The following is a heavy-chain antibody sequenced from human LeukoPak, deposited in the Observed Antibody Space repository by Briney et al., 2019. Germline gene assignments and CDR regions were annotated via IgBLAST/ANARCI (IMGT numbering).Heavy chain of an antibody. CDR2: NSGSGGST. CDR1: GFTFSSYA. Sequence: GGSLILSCAASGFTFSSYAMSWVRQAPGKGLEWVSANSGSGGSTYYADSVKGRFTIPRDNSKNTLSLQMNSLRAEDTAVYYCARAGPDVLWFDPWGQGTLVTVSS. CDR3: ARAGPDVLWFDP. J-gene: IGHJ5*02. V-gene: IGHV3-23*01. D-gene: IGHD3-16*01.